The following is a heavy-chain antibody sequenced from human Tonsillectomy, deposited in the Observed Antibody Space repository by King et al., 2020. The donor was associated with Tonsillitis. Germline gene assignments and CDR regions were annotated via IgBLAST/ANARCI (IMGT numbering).Heavy chain of an antibody. D-gene: IGHD6-13*01. J-gene: IGHJ5*02. V-gene: IGHV6-1*01. CDR3: ASAGTSWYRALKNWCDP. CDR2: TYYRSKWYN. Sequence: QVQLQQSGPGLVKPSQTLSLTCAISGDSVSSNSAAWNWIRQSPSRGLEWLGRTYYRSKWYNDYAVSVKSRITINPDTSKNQFSLQLNSVTPEETAVYYCASAGTSWYRALKNWCDPWGQGTLVTVSS. CDR1: GDSVSSNSAA.